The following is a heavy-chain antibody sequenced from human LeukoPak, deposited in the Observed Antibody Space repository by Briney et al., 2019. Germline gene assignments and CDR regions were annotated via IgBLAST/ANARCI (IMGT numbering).Heavy chain of an antibody. CDR2: IYYSGST. Sequence: SETLSLTCTVSGGSLSRGGYYWSWLRQHPGTGLEWIGYIYYSGSTYYNPSLQSRVTISVDTSENQFSLKLSSVTAADTAVYYCAGGSGYQGYYGMDVWGQGTTVTVPS. CDR1: GGSLSRGGYY. CDR3: AGGSGYQGYYGMDV. V-gene: IGHV4-31*03. D-gene: IGHD2-2*01. J-gene: IGHJ6*02.